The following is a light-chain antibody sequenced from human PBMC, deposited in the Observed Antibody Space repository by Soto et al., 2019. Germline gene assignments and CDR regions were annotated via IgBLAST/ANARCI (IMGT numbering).Light chain of an antibody. Sequence: EIVLTQSPATLSLSPGERATLSCRASQSVGSYLAWYQQKPGQAPRLLIYDASNRATGIPARFSGSGSGTDFTLTISSLEPEDVAVYYCQQRSNGPPLTFGGGTKVEIK. CDR2: DAS. J-gene: IGKJ4*01. V-gene: IGKV3-11*01. CDR1: QSVGSY. CDR3: QQRSNGPPLT.